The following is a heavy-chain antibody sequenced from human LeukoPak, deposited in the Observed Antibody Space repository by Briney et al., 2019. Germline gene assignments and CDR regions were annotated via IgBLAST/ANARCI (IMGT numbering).Heavy chain of an antibody. J-gene: IGHJ4*02. D-gene: IGHD5-24*01. V-gene: IGHV3-48*03. CDR3: ARDLAGYNSFDY. CDR1: GFTFSSYE. CDR2: ISSGGSAI. Sequence: GGSLRLSCAASGFTFSSYEMNWVRQAPGKGLEWLSYISSGGSAIHYADSVKGRFTISRDNAKNSLYLQMNSLRAEDTAVYYCARDLAGYNSFDYWGQGTLVTVSS.